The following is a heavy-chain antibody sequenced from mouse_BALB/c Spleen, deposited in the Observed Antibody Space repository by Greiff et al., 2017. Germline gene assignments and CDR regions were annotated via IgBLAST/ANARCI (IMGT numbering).Heavy chain of an antibody. J-gene: IGHJ3*01. Sequence: EVMLVESGGGLVKPGGSLKLSCAASGFTFSSYAMSWVRQSPEKRLEWVAEISSGGSYTYYPDTVTGRFTISRDNAKNTLYLEMSSLRSEDTAMYYCASFITTVVATEAGFAYWGQGTLVTVSA. D-gene: IGHD1-1*01. CDR1: GFTFSSYA. CDR3: ASFITTVVATEAGFAY. V-gene: IGHV5-9-4*01. CDR2: ISSGGSYT.